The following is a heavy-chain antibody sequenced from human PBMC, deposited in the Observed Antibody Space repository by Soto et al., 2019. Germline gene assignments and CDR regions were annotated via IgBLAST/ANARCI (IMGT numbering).Heavy chain of an antibody. V-gene: IGHV1-2*04. CDR3: ARGEGVLRYFDWLSKEGWFDP. CDR2: INPNSGGT. CDR1: GYTFTGYY. J-gene: IGHJ5*02. Sequence: QVQLVQSGAEVKKPGASVKVSCKASGYTFTGYYMHWVRQAPGQGLEWMGWINPNSGGTNYAQKFQGWVTMTRDTSISTAYMELSRLRSGDTAVYYCARGEGVLRYFDWLSKEGWFDPWGQGTLVTVSS. D-gene: IGHD3-9*01.